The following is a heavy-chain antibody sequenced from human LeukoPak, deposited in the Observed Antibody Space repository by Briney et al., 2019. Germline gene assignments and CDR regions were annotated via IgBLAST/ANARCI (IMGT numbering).Heavy chain of an antibody. V-gene: IGHV4-31*03. J-gene: IGHJ3*02. D-gene: IGHD3-22*01. CDR3: ARGCYYDSSGYYYLNAFDI. CDR2: IYYSGST. Sequence: SQTLSLTCTVSGGSISSGGYYWSWIRQHPGKGLEWIGYIYYSGSTYYNPSLKSRVTISVDTSKNQFSLKLSSVTAADTAVYYCARGCYYDSSGYYYLNAFDIWGQGTMVIVSS. CDR1: GGSISSGGYY.